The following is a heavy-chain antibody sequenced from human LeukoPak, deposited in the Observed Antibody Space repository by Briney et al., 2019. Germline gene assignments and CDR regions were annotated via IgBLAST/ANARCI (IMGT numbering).Heavy chain of an antibody. CDR1: GGSISSFY. J-gene: IGHJ6*02. CDR3: ARVKHHVDTAMNKYYYYGMDV. Sequence: PSETRSLTCAVYGGSISSFYWSWIRQPPGKGLEWIGYIYYSGRTNYNPSLKSRVTISVDTSKNQFSMKLSSVTAADTAVYYCARVKHHVDTAMNKYYYYGMDVWGQGTTVTVSS. V-gene: IGHV4-59*08. D-gene: IGHD5-18*01. CDR2: IYYSGRT.